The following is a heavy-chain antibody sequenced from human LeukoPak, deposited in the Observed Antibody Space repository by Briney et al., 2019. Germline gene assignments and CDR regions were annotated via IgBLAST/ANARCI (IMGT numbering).Heavy chain of an antibody. Sequence: PGRSLRLSCAASGFTFSTYGMHWVRQAPGKGLEWVAVISYAGSNKYYADSVKGRFTISRDNSKNTLYLQMNSLRAEDTAVYYCAKGASGGTNYYFDYWGQGTLVTVSS. V-gene: IGHV3-30*18. D-gene: IGHD2-15*01. CDR3: AKGASGGTNYYFDY. J-gene: IGHJ4*02. CDR2: ISYAGSNK. CDR1: GFTFSTYG.